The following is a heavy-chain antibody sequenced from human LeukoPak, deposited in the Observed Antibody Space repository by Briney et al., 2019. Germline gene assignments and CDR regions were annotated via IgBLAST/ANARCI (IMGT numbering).Heavy chain of an antibody. J-gene: IGHJ4*02. Sequence: PGGSLRLSCAASGFTFSSYSMNWVRQAPGKGLEWVSSISSSSSHIYYADSVKGRFTISRDNAKNSLYLQMNSLRAEDTAVYYCARDKGYSSSWYYSHFDYWGQGTLVTVSS. CDR3: ARDKGYSSSWYYSHFDY. CDR2: ISSSSSHI. D-gene: IGHD6-13*01. CDR1: GFTFSSYS. V-gene: IGHV3-21*01.